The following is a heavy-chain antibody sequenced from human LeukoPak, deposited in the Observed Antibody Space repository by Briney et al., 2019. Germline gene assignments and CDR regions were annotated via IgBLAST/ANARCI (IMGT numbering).Heavy chain of an antibody. CDR3: TTTGKDYGDYGYYYYYYGMDV. V-gene: IGHV3-15*01. CDR2: IKSKTDGGTT. J-gene: IGHJ6*02. CDR1: GFTFSNAW. D-gene: IGHD4-17*01. Sequence: GGSLRLSCAASGFTFSNAWMSWVRQAPGKGLEWVGRIKSKTDGGTTDYAAPVKGRFTISRDDSKNTLYLQMNSLKTEDTAVYYCTTTGKDYGDYGYYYYYYGMDVWGQGTTVTVSS.